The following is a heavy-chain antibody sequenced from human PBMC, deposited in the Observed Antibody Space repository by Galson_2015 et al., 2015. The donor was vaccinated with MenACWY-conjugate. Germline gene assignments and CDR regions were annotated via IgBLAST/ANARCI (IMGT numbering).Heavy chain of an antibody. Sequence: ETLSLTCTASGGSISSYYWSWIRQPPGKGLEWIGYIYYSGSTNYNPSLKSRVTISVDTSKNQFSLKLSSVTAADTAVYYCARELAGGNAFDIWGQGTMVTVSS. J-gene: IGHJ3*02. V-gene: IGHV4-59*01. CDR2: IYYSGST. CDR1: GGSISSYY. CDR3: ARELAGGNAFDI. D-gene: IGHD6-19*01.